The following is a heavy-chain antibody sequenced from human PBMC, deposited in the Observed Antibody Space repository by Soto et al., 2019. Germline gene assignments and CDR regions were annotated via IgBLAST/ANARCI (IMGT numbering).Heavy chain of an antibody. V-gene: IGHV3-73*01. J-gene: IGHJ4*02. CDR1: GFTFSGSA. Sequence: QPGGSLRLSCAASGFTFSGSAMHWVRQASGKGLEWVGRIRSKANSYATAYAASVKGRFTISRDDSKNTAYLQMNSLKTEDTAVYYCTRQYYYDSSGPYPDMGVLGYWGQGTLVTVSS. CDR2: IRSKANSYAT. D-gene: IGHD3-22*01. CDR3: TRQYYYDSSGPYPDMGVLGY.